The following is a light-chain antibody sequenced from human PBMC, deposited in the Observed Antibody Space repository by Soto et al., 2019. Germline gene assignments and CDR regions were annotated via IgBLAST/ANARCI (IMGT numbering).Light chain of an antibody. J-gene: IGKJ2*02. CDR3: MQALHLLGT. V-gene: IGKV2-28*01. CDR1: QTLPHSSGQNY. Sequence: IVESQSPLSLPVTSGEPASISCRSSQTLPHSSGQNYLDWYLQKPGQSPQLLIYLGSNRSSGVPDRFSGSGSGTDFTLKISRVEAEDVGVYYCMQALHLLGTFGQGTKLEIK. CDR2: LGS.